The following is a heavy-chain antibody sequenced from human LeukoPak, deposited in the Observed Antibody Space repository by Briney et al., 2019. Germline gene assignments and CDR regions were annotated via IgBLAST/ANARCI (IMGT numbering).Heavy chain of an antibody. V-gene: IGHV4-34*01. CDR2: INHSGST. CDR1: GGSFSGYY. J-gene: IGHJ6*03. Sequence: PSETLSLTCAVYGGSFSGYYWSWIRQPPGKGLEWIGEINHSGSTNYNPSLKSRVTISVDTSKNQFSLRLSSVTAADTAVYYCARGGYYNYYYMDVWGKGTTVTISS. D-gene: IGHD3-3*01. CDR3: ARGGYYNYYYMDV.